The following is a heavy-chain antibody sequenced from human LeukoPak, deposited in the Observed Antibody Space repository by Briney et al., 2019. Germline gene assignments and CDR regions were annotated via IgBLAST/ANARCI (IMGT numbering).Heavy chain of an antibody. CDR1: GFTFSTYT. J-gene: IGHJ4*02. Sequence: PGRSLRLSCAASGFTFSTYTMHWVRQAPGKGLEWVAVIKENGSNKYYADSVRGRFTISRDNSKNTLYLQMSSLTAEDTAVYFCARDLSSSCSALEYWGQGTLVTVSS. CDR2: IKENGSNK. CDR3: ARDLSSSCSALEY. V-gene: IGHV3-30-3*01. D-gene: IGHD6-13*01.